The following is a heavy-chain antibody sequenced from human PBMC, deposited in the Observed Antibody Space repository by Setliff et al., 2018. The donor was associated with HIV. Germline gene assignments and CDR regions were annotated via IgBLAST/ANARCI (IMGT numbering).Heavy chain of an antibody. CDR1: NGSFSGYY. D-gene: IGHD6-13*01. V-gene: IGHV4-34*01. CDR2: INHSGDT. Sequence: PSETLSLTCAVYNGSFSGYYWSWIRQPPGMGLEWIGEINHSGDTYYNPSFKSRVNISVDTSKNQFSLNLRSVTAADAAVYYCARLSSRSHPNFDYWGQGTLVTVSS. J-gene: IGHJ4*02. CDR3: ARLSSRSHPNFDY.